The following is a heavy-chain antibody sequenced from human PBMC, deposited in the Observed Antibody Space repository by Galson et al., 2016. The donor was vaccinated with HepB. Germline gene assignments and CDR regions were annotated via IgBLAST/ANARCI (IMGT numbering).Heavy chain of an antibody. J-gene: IGHJ4*02. CDR2: INGGNGDT. CDR1: GYMFTDYG. D-gene: IGHD6-19*01. V-gene: IGHV1-3*01. Sequence: SVKVSCKASGYMFTDYGMHWVRQAPGQRLEWMGWINGGNGDTQYSQKFQDRVTFGRDTSASTAYMELTSLRPEDTAVYYCASGALLRWLELDYRGQGTLVTV. CDR3: ASGALLRWLELDY.